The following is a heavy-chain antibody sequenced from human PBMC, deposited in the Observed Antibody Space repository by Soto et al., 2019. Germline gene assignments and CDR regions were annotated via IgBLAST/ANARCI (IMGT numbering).Heavy chain of an antibody. CDR2: IFSSGST. J-gene: IGHJ4*02. D-gene: IGHD3-10*01. V-gene: IGHV4-59*08. CDR3: ARRYGGGFDY. Sequence: QVQLLESGPGLVKPSETLSLTCTVSGGSISSYYWSWIRQPPGKGLEWIGYIFSSGSTTYNPSLKRRATLSVATSTTQFSLKLSSVPAADTAVYYCARRYGGGFDYWGQGTLVTVSS. CDR1: GGSISSYY.